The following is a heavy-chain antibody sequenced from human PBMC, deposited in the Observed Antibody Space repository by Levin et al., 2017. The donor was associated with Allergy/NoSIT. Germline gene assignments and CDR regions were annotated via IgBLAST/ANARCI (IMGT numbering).Heavy chain of an antibody. J-gene: IGHJ4*02. CDR1: GFTFSSYA. CDR2: ISASGGST. CDR3: AKGPYSSSSRGYYFDY. V-gene: IGHV3-23*01. D-gene: IGHD6-6*01. Sequence: SCAASGFTFSSYALSWVRQAPGKGLEWVSVISASGGSTDYADSVKGRFIISRDNSKNTLYLQMNSLRAEDTAVYYCAKGPYSSSSRGYYFDYWGQGTLVTVSS.